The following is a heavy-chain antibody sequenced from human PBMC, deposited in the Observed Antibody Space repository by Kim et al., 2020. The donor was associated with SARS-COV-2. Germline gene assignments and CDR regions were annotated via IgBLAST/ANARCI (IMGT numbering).Heavy chain of an antibody. Sequence: GGSLRLSCAASGFTFSNAWMSWVRQAPGKGLEWVGRIKSKTDGGTTDYAAPVKGRFTISRDDSKNTLYLQMNSLKTEDTAVYYCTTEGARGYFDWLLGPGSFDYWGQGTLVTVSS. V-gene: IGHV3-15*01. CDR2: IKSKTDGGTT. CDR3: TTEGARGYFDWLLGPGSFDY. J-gene: IGHJ4*02. CDR1: GFTFSNAW. D-gene: IGHD3-9*01.